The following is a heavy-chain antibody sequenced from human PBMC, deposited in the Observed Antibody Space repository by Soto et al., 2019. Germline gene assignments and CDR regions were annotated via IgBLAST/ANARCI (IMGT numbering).Heavy chain of an antibody. Sequence: EVQLVESGGGLVQPGGSLRLSCAASGFTFSSYEMNWVRQAPGKGLEWVSYISSSGSTIYYADSVKGRFTISRDNAKNSLYLQMNSLRAEDTAVYYCARDGAYVGDIVVVPASYYYYGMDVWGQGTTVTVSS. V-gene: IGHV3-48*03. D-gene: IGHD2-2*01. CDR2: ISSSGSTI. CDR1: GFTFSSYE. J-gene: IGHJ6*02. CDR3: ARDGAYVGDIVVVPASYYYYGMDV.